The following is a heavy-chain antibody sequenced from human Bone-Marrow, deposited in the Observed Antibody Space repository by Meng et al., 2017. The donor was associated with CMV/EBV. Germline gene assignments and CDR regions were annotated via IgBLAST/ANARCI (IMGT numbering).Heavy chain of an antibody. V-gene: IGHV3-21*01. CDR2: ISSSSSYI. CDR1: GFTFSSYS. J-gene: IGHJ4*02. D-gene: IGHD1-1*01. Sequence: GESLKISCAASGFTFSSYSMNWVRQAPGKGLEWVSSISSSSSYINYADSVKGRFTISRDSAKNSVYLQMNSLRAEDTAVYYCARNGQKTGTPSNYWGQGTLVTVSS. CDR3: ARNGQKTGTPSNY.